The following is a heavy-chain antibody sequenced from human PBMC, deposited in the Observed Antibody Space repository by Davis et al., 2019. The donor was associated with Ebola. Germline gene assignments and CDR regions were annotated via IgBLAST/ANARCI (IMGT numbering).Heavy chain of an antibody. CDR3: ARLRSPRDDAFDI. CDR1: GGSFSGYY. Sequence: MPSETLSLTCAVYGGSFSGYYWSWIRQPPGKGLEWIGEINHSGRTNYNPSLKSRVTISVDTSKNQFSLNLTSVTAADTAVYFCARLRSPRDDAFDIWGQGTLVTVSS. CDR2: INHSGRT. D-gene: IGHD1-14*01. V-gene: IGHV4-34*01. J-gene: IGHJ3*02.